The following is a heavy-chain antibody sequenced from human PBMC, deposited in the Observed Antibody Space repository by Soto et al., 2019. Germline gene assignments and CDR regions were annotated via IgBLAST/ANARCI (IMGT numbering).Heavy chain of an antibody. J-gene: IGHJ6*03. Sequence: ASVKVSCKASGYTFTSYDINWVRHATGQGLEWMGWMNPNSGNTGYAQKFQGRVTMTRNTSISTAYMELSSLRSEDTAVYYCARGMRLCSSTSCYARRDYYYYYMDVWGKGTTVTVSS. D-gene: IGHD2-2*01. CDR2: MNPNSGNT. CDR3: ARGMRLCSSTSCYARRDYYYYYMDV. CDR1: GYTFTSYD. V-gene: IGHV1-8*01.